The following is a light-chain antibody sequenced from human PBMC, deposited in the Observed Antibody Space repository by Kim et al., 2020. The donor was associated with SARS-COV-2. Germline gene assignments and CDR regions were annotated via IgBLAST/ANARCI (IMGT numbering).Light chain of an antibody. CDR2: GAS. Sequence: EIVLTQSPCTLSLSPGERATLSCRASQSVSSSYLAWYQQKPGQAPRLLIYGASSRATGIPDRFSGSGSGTDFTLTISRLEPEDFAVYYCQQYGSSPPYSCGQGTKLEI. J-gene: IGKJ2*01. CDR3: QQYGSSPPYS. V-gene: IGKV3-20*01. CDR1: QSVSSSY.